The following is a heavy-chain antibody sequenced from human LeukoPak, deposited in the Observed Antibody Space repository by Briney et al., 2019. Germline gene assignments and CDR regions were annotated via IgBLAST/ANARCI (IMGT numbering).Heavy chain of an antibody. J-gene: IGHJ4*02. Sequence: GGSLRLSCTASGFTFGDDAMSWVRQAPGKGLEWVGFIRSKAYGGTTEYAASVKGRFTISRDDSKSIAYLQMNSLKTEDTAVHYCTRDPGPGYYYDSEDYWGQGTLVTVSS. V-gene: IGHV3-49*04. CDR2: IRSKAYGGTT. CDR3: TRDPGPGYYYDSEDY. CDR1: GFTFGDDA. D-gene: IGHD3-22*01.